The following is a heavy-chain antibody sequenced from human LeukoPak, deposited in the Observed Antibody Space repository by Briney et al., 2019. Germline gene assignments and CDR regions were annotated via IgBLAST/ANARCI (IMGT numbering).Heavy chain of an antibody. J-gene: IGHJ6*03. CDR3: ARERYSGSYYYYYYVDV. Sequence: PGGSLRLSCAASGFTFSSYSMNWVRQAPGKGLEWVSSISSSSSYIYYADSVKGRFTISRDNAKNSLYLQMNSLRAEDTAVYYCARERYSGSYYYYYYVDVWGKGTTVTVSS. D-gene: IGHD1-26*01. V-gene: IGHV3-21*01. CDR1: GFTFSSYS. CDR2: ISSSSSYI.